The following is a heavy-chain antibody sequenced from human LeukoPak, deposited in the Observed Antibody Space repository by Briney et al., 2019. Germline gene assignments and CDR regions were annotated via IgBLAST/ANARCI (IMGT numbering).Heavy chain of an antibody. D-gene: IGHD4-17*01. CDR2: IYYSGST. CDR1: GGSISSYY. Sequence: SETLSLTCTVSGGSISSYYWSWIRRPPGKGLEWIGYIYYSGSTNYNPSLKSRVTISVDTSKNQFSLKLSSVTAADTAVYYCARVQATVTYYYYGMDVWGQGTTVTVSS. V-gene: IGHV4-59*01. J-gene: IGHJ6*02. CDR3: ARVQATVTYYYYGMDV.